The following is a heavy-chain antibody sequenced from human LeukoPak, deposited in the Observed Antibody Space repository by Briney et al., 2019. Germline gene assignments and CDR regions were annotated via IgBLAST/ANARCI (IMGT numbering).Heavy chain of an antibody. J-gene: IGHJ5*02. D-gene: IGHD5-12*01. Sequence: ASVKVSCKXSGYTFTGYYMHWVRQAPGQGLEWMGWINPNSGGTNYSQKFQGRVTMTRDTSISTAYMELSRLRSDDTAVYYCARGHSGYDNWFDPWGQGTLVTVSS. V-gene: IGHV1-2*02. CDR3: ARGHSGYDNWFDP. CDR1: GYTFTGYY. CDR2: INPNSGGT.